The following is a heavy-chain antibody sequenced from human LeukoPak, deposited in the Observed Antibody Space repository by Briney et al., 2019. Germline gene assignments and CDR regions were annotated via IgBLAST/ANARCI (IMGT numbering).Heavy chain of an antibody. CDR3: ARVYGSGSYYNGYYYYYMDV. Sequence: ASVKVSCKASGYTFTSYDINWVRQATGQGLEWMGWMNPNSGNTNYAQKLQGRVTMTTDTSTSTVYMELRSLRSDDTAVYYCARVYGSGSYYNGYYYYYMDVWGKGTTVTISS. J-gene: IGHJ6*03. D-gene: IGHD3-10*01. V-gene: IGHV1-18*01. CDR2: MNPNSGNT. CDR1: GYTFTSYD.